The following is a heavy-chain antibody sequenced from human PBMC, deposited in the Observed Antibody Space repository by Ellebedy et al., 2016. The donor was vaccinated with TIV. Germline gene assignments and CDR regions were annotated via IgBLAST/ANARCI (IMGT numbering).Heavy chain of an antibody. J-gene: IGHJ1*01. CDR2: ISYDGSNK. V-gene: IGHV3-30*03. CDR3: ARGGGFQH. D-gene: IGHD1-26*01. CDR1: GGSISSYY. Sequence: LSLTCTVSGGSISSYYWSWIRQPPGKGLEWVAVISYDGSNKYYADSVKGRFTISRDNSKNTLYLQMNSLRAEDTAVYYCARGGGFQHWGQGTLVTVSS.